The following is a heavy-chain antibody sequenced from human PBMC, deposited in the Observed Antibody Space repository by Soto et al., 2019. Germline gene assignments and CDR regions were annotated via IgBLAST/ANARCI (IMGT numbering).Heavy chain of an antibody. CDR3: ARVRYSSSWYYSPIYLDY. D-gene: IGHD6-13*01. V-gene: IGHV4-34*01. J-gene: IGHJ4*02. CDR2: INHSGST. Sequence: SETLSLTCAVYGGSFSGYYWSWIRQPPGKGLEWIGEINHSGSTNYNPSLKSRVTISVDTSKNQFSLKLSSVTAADTAVYYCARVRYSSSWYYSPIYLDYWGQGTLVTVSS. CDR1: GGSFSGYY.